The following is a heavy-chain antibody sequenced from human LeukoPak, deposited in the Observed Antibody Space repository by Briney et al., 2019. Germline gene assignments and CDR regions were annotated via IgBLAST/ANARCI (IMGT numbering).Heavy chain of an antibody. D-gene: IGHD2-2*01. CDR2: IKQDGSEK. CDR1: GFTFSSYW. V-gene: IGHV3-7*01. Sequence: GGSLRLSCAASGFTFSSYWMSWVRQAPGKGLEWVANIKQDGSEKYYVDSVKGRFTISRDNAKNSLYLQMNSLRAEDTAVYCCARDRDIVVVPAAMVNDYWGQGTLVTVSS. CDR3: ARDRDIVVVPAAMVNDY. J-gene: IGHJ4*02.